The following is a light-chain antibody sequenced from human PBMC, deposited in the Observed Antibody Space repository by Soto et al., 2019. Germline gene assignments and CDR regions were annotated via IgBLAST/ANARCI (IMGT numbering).Light chain of an antibody. Sequence: EVVLTQSPATLSLSPGERATLSCRASQNVGIYFAWYQQKPGQAPRLLIYDASNRATGIPARFSGSGSATDFTLTISSLEAEDFAVYYCQQRSNWLTFGGGTKVEIK. CDR2: DAS. CDR3: QQRSNWLT. J-gene: IGKJ4*01. V-gene: IGKV3-11*01. CDR1: QNVGIY.